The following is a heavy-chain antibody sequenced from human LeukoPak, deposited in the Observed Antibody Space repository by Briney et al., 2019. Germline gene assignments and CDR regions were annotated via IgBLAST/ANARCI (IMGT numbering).Heavy chain of an antibody. CDR2: IYPGDSDT. Sequence: GESLKISCKGSGYSFTGYWIGWVRQMPGKGLEWMGIIYPGDSDTRYSPSFQGQVTISADKSISTAYLQWSSLKASDTAMYYCARHGSSGWNNYYYYMDVWGKGTTVTVSS. CDR3: ARHGSSGWNNYYYYMDV. D-gene: IGHD6-19*01. CDR1: GYSFTGYW. V-gene: IGHV5-51*01. J-gene: IGHJ6*03.